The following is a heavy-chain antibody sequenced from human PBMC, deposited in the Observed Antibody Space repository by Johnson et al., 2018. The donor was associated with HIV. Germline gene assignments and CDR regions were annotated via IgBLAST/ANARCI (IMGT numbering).Heavy chain of an antibody. J-gene: IGHJ3*02. Sequence: VQLVESGGGLVQPGRSLRLSCAASGFTFDDYAMHWVRQAPGKGLEWVSGISWNSGSIGYADSVKGRFTISRDNAKNSLYLQMNSLRAEDTALYYCARGKKQWLDEDAFDIWGQGTMVTVSS. CDR1: GFTFDDYA. D-gene: IGHD6-19*01. CDR2: ISWNSGSI. CDR3: ARGKKQWLDEDAFDI. V-gene: IGHV3-9*01.